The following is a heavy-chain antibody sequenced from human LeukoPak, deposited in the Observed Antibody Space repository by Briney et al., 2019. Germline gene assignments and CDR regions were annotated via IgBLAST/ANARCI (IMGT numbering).Heavy chain of an antibody. Sequence: PGGSLRLSCAASGFTFRSYAMHWVRQAPGKGLEWVAVISYDGSNKYYADSVKGRFTISRDNSKNTLYLQMNSLRAEDTAVYYCAKDQGLKEYFDYWGQGTLVTVSS. D-gene: IGHD2-21*01. CDR1: GFTFRSYA. CDR3: AKDQGLKEYFDY. CDR2: ISYDGSNK. V-gene: IGHV3-30*04. J-gene: IGHJ4*02.